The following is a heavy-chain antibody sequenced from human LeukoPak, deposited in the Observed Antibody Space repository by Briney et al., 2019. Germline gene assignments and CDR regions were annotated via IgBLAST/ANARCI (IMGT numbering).Heavy chain of an antibody. Sequence: GGSLRLSCAASGFTFSSYEMNWVRQAPGKGLEWVSYISSSGSTIYYADSVKGRFTISRDNAKNSLYLQMNSLRAEDTALYYCARDPVVAGHFDYWGQGTLVTVSS. CDR3: ARDPVVAGHFDY. V-gene: IGHV3-48*03. D-gene: IGHD6-19*01. CDR1: GFTFSSYE. J-gene: IGHJ4*02. CDR2: ISSSGSTI.